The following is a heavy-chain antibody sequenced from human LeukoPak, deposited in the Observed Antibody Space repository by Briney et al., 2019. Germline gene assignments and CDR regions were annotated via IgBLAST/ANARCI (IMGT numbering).Heavy chain of an antibody. J-gene: IGHJ4*02. CDR1: GGSISSSNW. D-gene: IGHD5-18*01. CDR2: IYHSGST. V-gene: IGHV4-4*02. CDR3: AKDFPRGYSYGTGRLGY. Sequence: SETLSLTCAVSGGSISSSNWWSWVRQPPGKGLEWIGEIYHSGSTNYNPSLKSRVTISVDKSKNQFSLKLSSVTAADTAVYYCAKDFPRGYSYGTGRLGYWGQGTLVTVSS.